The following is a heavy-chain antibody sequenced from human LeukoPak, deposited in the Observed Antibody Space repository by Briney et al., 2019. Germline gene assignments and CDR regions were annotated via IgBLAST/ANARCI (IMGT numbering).Heavy chain of an antibody. CDR2: INHSGST. V-gene: IGHV4-34*01. Sequence: SETLSLTCAVYGGSFSGCYWSWIRQPPGKGLEWIGEINHSGSTNYNPSLKSRVTISVDTSKNQFSLKLSSVTAADTAVYYCARARSHAFDIWGQGTMVTVSS. J-gene: IGHJ3*02. D-gene: IGHD3-10*01. CDR3: ARARSHAFDI. CDR1: GGSFSGCY.